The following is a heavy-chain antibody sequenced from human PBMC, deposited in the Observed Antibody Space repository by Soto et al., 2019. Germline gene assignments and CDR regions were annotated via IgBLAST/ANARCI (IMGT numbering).Heavy chain of an antibody. CDR1: GGSFSGYY. CDR2: INHSGST. V-gene: IGHV4-34*01. Sequence: SETLSLTCAVYGGSFSGYYWSWIRQPPGKGLEWIGEINHSGSTNYNPSLKSRVTISVDTSKNQFSLKLSAVTAADTAVYYCARARLTGSGNWFDPWGQGTLVTVSS. J-gene: IGHJ5*02. CDR3: ARARLTGSGNWFDP. D-gene: IGHD3-9*01.